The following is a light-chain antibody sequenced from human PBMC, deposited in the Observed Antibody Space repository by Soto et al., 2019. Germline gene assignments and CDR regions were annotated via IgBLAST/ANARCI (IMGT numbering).Light chain of an antibody. CDR2: EGS. V-gene: IGLV2-23*01. CDR3: CSYAGSTTYIL. Sequence: QSALTQPASVSGSPGQSITISCTGTSSDVGSYNLVSWYQQHPGKAPKLMIYEGSKRPPGVSNRFSGSKSGNAASLTISGLQAEDEADYYCCSYAGSTTYILFGGGTQLTVL. CDR1: SSDVGSYNL. J-gene: IGLJ2*01.